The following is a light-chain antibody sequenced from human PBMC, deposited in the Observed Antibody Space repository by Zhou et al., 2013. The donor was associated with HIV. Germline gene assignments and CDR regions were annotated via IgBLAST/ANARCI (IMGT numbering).Light chain of an antibody. CDR3: QQYYSIAVT. J-gene: IGKJ3*01. V-gene: IGKV4-1*01. Sequence: DIVMTQSPDSLAVSLGERATINCKSSQSVLYNSNNKNYLAWYQQKPGQPPKLLIYWASTRESGVPDRFSGSGSGTNFTLTISSLQAEDVAVYYCQQYYSIAVTFGPGTKVDIK. CDR2: WAS. CDR1: QSVLYNSNNKNY.